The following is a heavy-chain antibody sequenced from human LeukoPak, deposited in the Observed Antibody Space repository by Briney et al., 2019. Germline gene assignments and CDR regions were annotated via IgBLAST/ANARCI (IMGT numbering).Heavy chain of an antibody. V-gene: IGHV3-48*02. CDR2: ISSSSSTI. CDR3: VTVGMTSIWSYLRFDP. CDR1: GFTFSSYS. D-gene: IGHD1-26*01. J-gene: IGHJ5*02. Sequence: GGSLRLSCAASGFTFSSYSMNWVRQAPGKGLEWVSYISSSSSTIYYADSVKGRFTISRDNAKNSLYLQMNSLRDEDTAVYYCVTVGMTSIWSYLRFDPRGQGTLVSVSS.